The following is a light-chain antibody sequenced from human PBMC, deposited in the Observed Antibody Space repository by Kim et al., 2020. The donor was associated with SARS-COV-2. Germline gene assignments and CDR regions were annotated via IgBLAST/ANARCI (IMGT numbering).Light chain of an antibody. CDR2: GTS. CDR3: QQFKSFPPT. CDR1: QGIGTS. J-gene: IGKJ1*01. Sequence: AIQLAQSPSSLSASVGDRVTITCRASQGIGTSLAWYRQRPGKAPQLLMEGTSTLESGVPSGFTGSGSGTDFILTISSLQPEDFATYCQQFKSFPPTFGQGTKVDIK. V-gene: IGKV1-13*02.